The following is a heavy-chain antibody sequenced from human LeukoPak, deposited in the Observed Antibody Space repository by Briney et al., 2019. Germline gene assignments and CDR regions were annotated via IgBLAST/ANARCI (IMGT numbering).Heavy chain of an antibody. CDR1: GFTFSSYA. J-gene: IGHJ4*02. CDR2: ISGSGGST. V-gene: IGHV3-23*01. Sequence: GGSLRLSCAASGFTFSSYAMSWVRQAPGKGLEWVSAISGSGGSTYYADSVKGRFTISRDNSENTLYLQMNSLRAEDTAVYYCAPTVVTIPANTLDYWGQGTLVTVSS. D-gene: IGHD4-23*01. CDR3: APTVVTIPANTLDY.